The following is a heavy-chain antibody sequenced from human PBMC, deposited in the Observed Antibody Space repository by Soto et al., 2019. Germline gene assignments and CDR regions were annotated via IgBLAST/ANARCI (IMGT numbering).Heavy chain of an antibody. V-gene: IGHV4-4*07. CDR3: ARLRIATNNYKWFDP. CDR2: IYTSGNT. Sequence: SETLSLTCTVSGGSIGNYYWSWIRQPAGKGLGWIGRIYTSGNTNYNPSLKSRVTMSVXXXXXXFXLXLXXXTAADTAVYYCARLRIATNNYKWFDPWGQGTLVTVSS. CDR1: GGSIGNYY. J-gene: IGHJ5*02. D-gene: IGHD2-21*01.